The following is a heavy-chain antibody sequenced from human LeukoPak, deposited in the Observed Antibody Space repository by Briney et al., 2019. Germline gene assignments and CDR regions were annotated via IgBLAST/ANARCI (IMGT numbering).Heavy chain of an antibody. CDR2: INHSGST. J-gene: IGHJ6*03. V-gene: IGHV4-34*01. CDR3: ARGGRVNYYYYMDV. CDR1: GGSFSGYY. Sequence: SETLSPTCAVYGGSFSGYYWSWIRQPPGKGLERIGEINHSGSTNYNPSLKSRVTISVDTSKNQFSLKLSSVTAADTAVYYCARGGRVNYYYYMDVRGKGTTVTVSS. D-gene: IGHD3-10*01.